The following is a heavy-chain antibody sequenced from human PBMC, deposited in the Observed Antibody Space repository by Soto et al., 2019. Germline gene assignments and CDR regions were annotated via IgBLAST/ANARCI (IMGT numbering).Heavy chain of an antibody. Sequence: QLVQSGAEVKKPGSSVKISCKASGGTFSSYVISWLRQAPGQGLEWMGGVLPILGQAYYAPNLQGRVTITADDSTRTAYMELNRLKSADTAVYFCARVGVVGAPPGTDFWGQGTLVTVSS. CDR1: GGTFSSYV. J-gene: IGHJ4*02. CDR3: ARVGVVGAPPGTDF. CDR2: VLPILGQA. V-gene: IGHV1-69*01. D-gene: IGHD2-15*01.